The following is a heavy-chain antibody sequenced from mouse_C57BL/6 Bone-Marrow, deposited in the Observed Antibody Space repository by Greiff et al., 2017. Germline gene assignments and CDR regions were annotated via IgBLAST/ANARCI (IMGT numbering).Heavy chain of an antibody. CDR2: INPSNGGT. D-gene: IGHD1-1*01. V-gene: IGHV1-53*01. CDR3: ANYYGSSYDWYFDV. CDR1: GYTFTSYW. J-gene: IGHJ1*03. Sequence: QVQLQQPGTELVKPGASVKLSCKASGYTFTSYWMHWVKQRPGQGLEWIGNINPSNGGTNYNEKFKSKATLAVDKSSSTAYMQLSSLTSEDSAVYYCANYYGSSYDWYFDVWGTGTTVTGSS.